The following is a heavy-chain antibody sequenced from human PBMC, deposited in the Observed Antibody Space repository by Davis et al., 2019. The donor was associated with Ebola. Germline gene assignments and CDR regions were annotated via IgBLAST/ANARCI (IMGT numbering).Heavy chain of an antibody. CDR2: IYSGGST. V-gene: IGHV3-53*04. CDR3: ARVNGYGDPDY. Sequence: GESLKISCTASGFTVSSNYMSWVRQAPGKGLEWVSVIYSGGSTYYADSVKGRFTISRHNSKNTLYLQMNSLRAEDTAVYYCARVNGYGDPDYWGQGTLVTVSS. CDR1: GFTVSSNY. J-gene: IGHJ4*02. D-gene: IGHD4-17*01.